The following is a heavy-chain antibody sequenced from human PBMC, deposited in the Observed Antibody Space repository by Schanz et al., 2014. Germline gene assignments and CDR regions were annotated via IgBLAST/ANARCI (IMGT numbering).Heavy chain of an antibody. CDR2: IYSRGSS. D-gene: IGHD4-17*01. CDR3: ARDRGHGDLPGDI. Sequence: QVQLQESGPGLVKPSQTLSLTCTVSGGSVSSGGDYWSWIRQHPGKGLEWIGRIYSRGSSTYNPSIKSRVPIPKDTSNNHFSRKLTSVTAADTAVYYCARDRGHGDLPGDIWGQGTMVTVSS. V-gene: IGHV4-61*02. J-gene: IGHJ3*02. CDR1: GGSVSSGGDY.